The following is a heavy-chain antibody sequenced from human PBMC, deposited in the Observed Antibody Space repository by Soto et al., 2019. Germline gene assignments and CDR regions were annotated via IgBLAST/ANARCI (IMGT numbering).Heavy chain of an antibody. V-gene: IGHV4-34*01. CDR1: GGSFSGYY. CDR3: ARGPPLGY. J-gene: IGHJ4*02. CDR2: TYHSGNP. Sequence: PSETLSLTCAVYGGSFSGYYWSWIRQPPGKALEWIGHTYHSGNPYYNPSLKSRVIISVDRSKNQFSLKVSSVTAADTAVYYCARGPPLGYWGQGTLVTVSS.